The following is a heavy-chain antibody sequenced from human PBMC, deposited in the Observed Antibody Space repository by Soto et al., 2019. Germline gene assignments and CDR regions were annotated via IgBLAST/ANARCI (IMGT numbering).Heavy chain of an antibody. CDR2: IGGSGASI. Sequence: QPGGSLRLSCATSGFPFSAFAINWVRHAPGKGLEWVSGIGGSGASIYYADSVKGRFTISRDNSKNTLYLQMNSLRAEDTAVYYCAKGRTNGVWIFDYWGQGTLVTVAS. J-gene: IGHJ4*02. CDR1: GFPFSAFA. CDR3: AKGRTNGVWIFDY. D-gene: IGHD2-8*01. V-gene: IGHV3-23*01.